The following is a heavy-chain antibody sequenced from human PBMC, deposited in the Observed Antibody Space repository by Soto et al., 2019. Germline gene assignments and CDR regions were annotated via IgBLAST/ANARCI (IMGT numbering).Heavy chain of an antibody. CDR3: ARTVTYYYDSSGYYLDY. J-gene: IGHJ4*02. D-gene: IGHD3-22*01. Sequence: PSETLSLTCTVSGGSISSYYWSWIRQPPGKGLEWIGYIYYSGSTNYNPSLKSRVTISVDTSKNRFSLKLSSVTAADTAVYYCARTVTYYYDSSGYYLDYWGQGPLVTVSS. CDR1: GGSISSYY. CDR2: IYYSGST. V-gene: IGHV4-59*01.